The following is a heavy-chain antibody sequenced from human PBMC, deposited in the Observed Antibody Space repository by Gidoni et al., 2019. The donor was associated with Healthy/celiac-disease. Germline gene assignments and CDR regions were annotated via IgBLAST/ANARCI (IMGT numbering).Heavy chain of an antibody. D-gene: IGHD6-19*01. CDR3: ARDQVSEQWLFDGYYYYGMDV. CDR1: GFTFSSYE. J-gene: IGHJ6*02. V-gene: IGHV3-48*03. CDR2: ISSSGSTI. Sequence: EVQLVESGGGLVQPGGSLRLSCAASGFTFSSYEMNWVRQAPGKGLEWVSYISSSGSTIYYADSVKGRFTISRDNAKNSLYLQMNSLRAEDTAVYYCARDQVSEQWLFDGYYYYGMDVWGQGTTVTVSS.